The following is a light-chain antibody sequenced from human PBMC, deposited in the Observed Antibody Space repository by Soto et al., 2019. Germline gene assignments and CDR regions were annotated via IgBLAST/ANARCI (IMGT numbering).Light chain of an antibody. Sequence: QSVLAQPASVSGSPGQSITISCTGTSSDVGGYNYVSWYQQHPGKAPKLMIYDVSNRPSGVSNRFSGSKSGNTASLTISGXXXEDEADYYCSSYTSIYVFGTGTKVTVL. CDR3: SSYTSIYV. CDR1: SSDVGGYNY. CDR2: DVS. J-gene: IGLJ1*01. V-gene: IGLV2-14*01.